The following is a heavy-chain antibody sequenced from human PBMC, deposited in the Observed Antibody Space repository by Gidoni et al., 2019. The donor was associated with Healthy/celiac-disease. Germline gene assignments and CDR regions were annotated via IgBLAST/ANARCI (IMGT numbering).Heavy chain of an antibody. V-gene: IGHV4-31*03. CDR1: GGAISSGGYY. CDR2: IYYSGST. Sequence: QEQLQESGPGLEKPSQTLSLTGTVSGGAISSGGYYWSWIRQHPGKGLEWVGYIYYSGSTSYNPSLKSRVTLSVDTSTTQFSLKLSSVTAADTAVYFCARGDQLRLYFDYWGQGTLVTVSS. CDR3: ARGDQLRLYFDY. J-gene: IGHJ4*02. D-gene: IGHD4-17*01.